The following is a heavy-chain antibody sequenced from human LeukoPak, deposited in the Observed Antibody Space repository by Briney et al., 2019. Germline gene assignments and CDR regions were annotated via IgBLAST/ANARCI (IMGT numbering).Heavy chain of an antibody. Sequence: GGSLTLSCAASGFTFSTYWMHWVRHSPGKGLVWVSHINSDGSSTGYADSVTGRFTISRDNAKNTLYLKMNSLRAEDTAVYYCARDSLAAAGDFDYWGQGTLVTVSS. J-gene: IGHJ4*02. CDR1: GFTFSTYW. CDR2: INSDGSST. D-gene: IGHD6-13*01. CDR3: ARDSLAAAGDFDY. V-gene: IGHV3-74*01.